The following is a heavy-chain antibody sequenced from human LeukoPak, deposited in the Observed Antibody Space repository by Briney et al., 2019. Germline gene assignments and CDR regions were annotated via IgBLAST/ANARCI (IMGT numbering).Heavy chain of an antibody. CDR3: ARDLSWGLDY. J-gene: IGHJ4*02. D-gene: IGHD3-16*01. CDR1: GGTFSSYA. V-gene: IGHV1-69*13. CDR2: IIPIFGTA. Sequence: ASVKVSCKASGGTFSSYAISWVRQAPGQGLEWMGGIIPIFGTANYAQKFQGRVTITADESTSTAYMELSSLRSEDTAVHYCARDLSWGLDYWGQGTLVTVSS.